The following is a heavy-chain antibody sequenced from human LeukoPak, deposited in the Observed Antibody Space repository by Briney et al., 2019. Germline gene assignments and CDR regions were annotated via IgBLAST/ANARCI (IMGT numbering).Heavy chain of an antibody. D-gene: IGHD2-2*01. V-gene: IGHV1-18*01. CDR2: ISAYNGNT. Sequence: ASVKVSCKASGYTFTSYGISWVRQAPGQGLEWMGWISAYNGNTNYAQKLQGRVTMTTDTSTSTAYVELRSLRSDDTAVYYCARAGSIVVPAASDYWGQGTLVTVSS. J-gene: IGHJ4*02. CDR1: GYTFTSYG. CDR3: ARAGSIVVPAASDY.